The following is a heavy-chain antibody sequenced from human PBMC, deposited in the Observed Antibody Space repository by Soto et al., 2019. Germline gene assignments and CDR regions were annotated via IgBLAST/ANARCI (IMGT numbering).Heavy chain of an antibody. CDR1: GYTFTSYG. Sequence: ASAKVSSKASGYTFTSYGISWVRQAPGQGLEWMGWISAYNGNTNYAQKFQGRVTMTRDTSTSTFYMELSSLRSEDTAGYYFLRAPGGNERRGYGFYLDFWGQGTPVPVSP. D-gene: IGHD3-22*01. CDR2: ISAYNGNT. V-gene: IGHV1-18*01. J-gene: IGHJ4*02. CDR3: LRAPGGNERRGYGFYLDF.